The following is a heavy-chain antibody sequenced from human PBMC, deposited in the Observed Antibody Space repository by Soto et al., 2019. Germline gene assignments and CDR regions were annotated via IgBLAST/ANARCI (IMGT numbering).Heavy chain of an antibody. V-gene: IGHV3-33*01. CDR1: GSTFSNYG. Sequence: QVQLVESGGGVVQPGTSLRLSCAASGSTFSNYGMHWVRQAPGKGLEWVAVVWYDGTTKFYPDSVKGRFTISRDNSNNTLYLQMSSLRVADTAVYYCATVDNYYGSVFWGQGTLVTVSS. J-gene: IGHJ4*02. CDR3: ATVDNYYGSVF. D-gene: IGHD3-10*01. CDR2: VWYDGTTK.